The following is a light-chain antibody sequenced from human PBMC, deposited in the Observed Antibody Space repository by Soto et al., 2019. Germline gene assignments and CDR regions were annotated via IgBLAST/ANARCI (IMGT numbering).Light chain of an antibody. V-gene: IGLV2-8*01. CDR3: ASYAGSNDFGV. J-gene: IGLJ1*01. Sequence: QSALTQPPSASGSPGQSVTISCTGTSSDVGGYNYVSWYQQYPGKAPKLMIYEVSKRPLGVPDRFSGSKSGNTASLTVSGLQAEDEADYYCASYAGSNDFGVFGTGTKLTVL. CDR2: EVS. CDR1: SSDVGGYNY.